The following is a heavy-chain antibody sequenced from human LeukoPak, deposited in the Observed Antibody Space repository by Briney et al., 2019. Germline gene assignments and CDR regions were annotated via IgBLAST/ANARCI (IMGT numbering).Heavy chain of an antibody. V-gene: IGHV3-15*01. CDR1: GFTFSNAW. D-gene: IGHD7-27*01. CDR3: TAVTVLGWGFR. Sequence: GGSLRLSCAASGFTFSNAWMSWVRQAPGKGLEWVGLIKSKTEGGTIDYAAPVKGRFTISRDDSKNTLYLQMNSLKTEDTAVYYCTAVTVLGWGFRWGQGTLVSVSS. J-gene: IGHJ4*02. CDR2: IKSKTEGGTI.